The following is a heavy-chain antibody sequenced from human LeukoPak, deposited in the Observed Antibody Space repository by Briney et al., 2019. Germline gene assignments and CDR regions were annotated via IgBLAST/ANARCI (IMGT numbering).Heavy chain of an antibody. CDR2: INLRGST. J-gene: IGHJ4*02. CDR1: GGSFNDYY. Sequence: SETLSLTCAVYGGSFNDYYWNWIRQPPGKGLEWIGEINLRGSTTYNPSLKSRVTISVDTAKNKFFLRLGSVTAADTAVYYCARIVQITGTIPHWGQGTLVTASS. CDR3: ARIVQITGTIPH. D-gene: IGHD1-1*01. V-gene: IGHV4-34*01.